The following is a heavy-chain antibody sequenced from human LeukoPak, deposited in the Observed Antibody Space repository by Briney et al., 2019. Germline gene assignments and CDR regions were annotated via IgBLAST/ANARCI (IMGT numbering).Heavy chain of an antibody. CDR1: GFTFSSYA. CDR2: ISGSGGST. D-gene: IGHD3-9*01. Sequence: GGSLRLSCAASGFTFSSYAMSWVRQAPGKGLEWVSAISGSGGSTYYADSVKGRFTISRDNSKNTLYLQMSSLRAEDTAVYYCAKDVYYDILTGYPSYYYGMDVWGQGTTVTVSS. V-gene: IGHV3-23*01. J-gene: IGHJ6*02. CDR3: AKDVYYDILTGYPSYYYGMDV.